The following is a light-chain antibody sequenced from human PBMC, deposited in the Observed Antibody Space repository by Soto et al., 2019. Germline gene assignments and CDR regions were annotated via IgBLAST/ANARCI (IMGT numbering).Light chain of an antibody. CDR1: QSVSSIY. Sequence: EIVLTQSPGTLSLSPGERATLSCRASQSVSSIYLVWYQQKPGQSPRLLIYGAASRATGIPDRFSGSGSGTDFTLTISSLEPEDFAVYYCQQYGSTPLTFGGGTKVEMK. CDR3: QQYGSTPLT. V-gene: IGKV3-20*01. CDR2: GAA. J-gene: IGKJ4*01.